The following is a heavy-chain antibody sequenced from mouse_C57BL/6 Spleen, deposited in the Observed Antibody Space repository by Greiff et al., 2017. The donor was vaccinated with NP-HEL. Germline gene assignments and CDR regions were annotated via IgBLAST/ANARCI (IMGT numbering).Heavy chain of an antibody. D-gene: IGHD1-1*01. CDR2: IHPNSGST. V-gene: IGHV1-64*01. Sequence: QVQLKQPGAELVKPGASVKLSCKASGYTFTSYWMHWVKQRPGQGLEWIGMIHPNSGSTNYNEKFKSKATLTVDKSSSTAYMQLSSLTSEDSAVYYCSYYYGSSFYWYFDVWGTGTTVTVSS. CDR3: SYYYGSSFYWYFDV. J-gene: IGHJ1*03. CDR1: GYTFTSYW.